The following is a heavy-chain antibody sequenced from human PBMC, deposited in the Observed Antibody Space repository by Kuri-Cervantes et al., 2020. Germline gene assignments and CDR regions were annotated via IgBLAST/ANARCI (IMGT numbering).Heavy chain of an antibody. J-gene: IGHJ4*02. CDR2: INPGGSSI. V-gene: IGHV1-46*01. Sequence: ASVKVSCKTSGYSFTSYYLHWVRQAPGQGPEWMGIINPGGSSITYAQKFQGRVTMTRDMSTSTVYMELRSLRSDDTAVYYCARASVGLRYFDWLPYYFDYWGQGTLVTVSS. CDR1: GYSFTSYY. D-gene: IGHD3-9*01. CDR3: ARASVGLRYFDWLPYYFDY.